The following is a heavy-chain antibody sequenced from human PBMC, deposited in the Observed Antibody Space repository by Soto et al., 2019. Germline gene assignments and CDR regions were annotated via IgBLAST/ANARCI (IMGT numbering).Heavy chain of an antibody. J-gene: IGHJ3*02. CDR1: GFTFSNYA. Sequence: PGGSLRLSCAASGFTFSNYAMSWVRQAPGKGLEWVAVISYDGSNKYYADSVKGRFTISRDNSKNTLYLQMNSLRAEDTAVYYCAREKDAFDIWGQGTMVTVSS. V-gene: IGHV3-30-3*01. CDR2: ISYDGSNK. CDR3: AREKDAFDI.